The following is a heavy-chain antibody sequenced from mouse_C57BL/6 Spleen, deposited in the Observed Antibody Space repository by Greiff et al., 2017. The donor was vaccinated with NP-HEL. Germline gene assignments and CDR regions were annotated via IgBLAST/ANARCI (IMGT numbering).Heavy chain of an antibody. Sequence: QVQLQQSGAELVRPGASVKLSCKASGYTFTDYYINWVKQRPGQGLEWIARIYPGSGNTYYNEKFKGKATLTAEKSSSTAYMQLSSLTSEDSAVYFCSRWNYGSSYDYYAMDYWGQGTSVTVSS. CDR1: GYTFTDYY. V-gene: IGHV1-76*01. D-gene: IGHD1-1*01. CDR3: SRWNYGSSYDYYAMDY. J-gene: IGHJ4*01. CDR2: IYPGSGNT.